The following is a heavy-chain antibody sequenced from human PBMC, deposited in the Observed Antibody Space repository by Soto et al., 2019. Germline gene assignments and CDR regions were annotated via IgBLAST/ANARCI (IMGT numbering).Heavy chain of an antibody. D-gene: IGHD4-17*01. Sequence: PSETLSLTCTVSGGSISSYYWSWIRQPPGKGLEWIGYIYYSGSTNYNPSLKSRVTISVDTSKNQFSLKLSSVTAADTAVYYCARHLGYGADGYHYYYMDVWGKGTTVTVSS. V-gene: IGHV4-59*08. CDR1: GGSISSYY. CDR3: ARHLGYGADGYHYYYMDV. CDR2: IYYSGST. J-gene: IGHJ6*03.